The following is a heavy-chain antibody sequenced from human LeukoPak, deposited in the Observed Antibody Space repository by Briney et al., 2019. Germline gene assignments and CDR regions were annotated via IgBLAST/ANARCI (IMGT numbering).Heavy chain of an antibody. D-gene: IGHD6-19*01. Sequence: SVKVSCKASGGTFSSYAISWVRQAPGQGLEWMGGIIPIFGTANYAQKFQGRVTITADESTTTAYMELSSLRSEDTAVYYCAREGWQWLVHAFDIWGQGTMVTVSS. V-gene: IGHV1-69*13. CDR1: GGTFSSYA. CDR3: AREGWQWLVHAFDI. CDR2: IIPIFGTA. J-gene: IGHJ3*02.